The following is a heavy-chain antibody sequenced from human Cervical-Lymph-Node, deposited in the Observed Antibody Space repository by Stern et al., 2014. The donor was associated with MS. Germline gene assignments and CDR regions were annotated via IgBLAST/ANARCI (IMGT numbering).Heavy chain of an antibody. Sequence: EVQLVESGGGLVQPGGTLRLSCAASGFTFSSDWLNWGRKAPGKGMGRVANIKEDGSGTNDWDPVKGRFTIYRDHTKNSLSAQINSLRAEDTAVYYCARGSDSWGQGTLVTVSS. CDR3: ARGSDS. CDR2: IKEDGSGT. J-gene: IGHJ5*02. V-gene: IGHV3-7*01. CDR1: GFTFSSDW.